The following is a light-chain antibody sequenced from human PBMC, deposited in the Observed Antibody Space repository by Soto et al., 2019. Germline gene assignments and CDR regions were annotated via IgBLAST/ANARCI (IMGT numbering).Light chain of an antibody. Sequence: QSVLTQPPSASGSPGQSVTISCTGNSSDFGGYNYVSWYQQHPGKAPKLMIYEVSKRPSGVPDRFSGSKSGNTASLTVSGLQAEDEADYYCSSYAGSNNRYVFGTGTKVTVL. CDR1: SSDFGGYNY. CDR2: EVS. J-gene: IGLJ1*01. CDR3: SSYAGSNNRYV. V-gene: IGLV2-8*01.